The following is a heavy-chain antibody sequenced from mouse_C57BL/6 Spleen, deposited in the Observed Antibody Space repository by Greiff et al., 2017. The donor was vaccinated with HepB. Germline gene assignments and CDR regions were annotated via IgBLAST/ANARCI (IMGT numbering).Heavy chain of an antibody. CDR3: TREGYGNYHAMDD. D-gene: IGHD2-10*02. Sequence: VQLQQSGAELVRPGASVTLSCKASGYTFTDYEMHWVKQTPVHGLEWIGAIDPETGGTAYNQKFKGQAILTADKSSSTAYMELRSLTSEDSAVYYCTREGYGNYHAMDDWGQGTSVTVSS. J-gene: IGHJ4*01. CDR2: IDPETGGT. CDR1: GYTFTDYE. V-gene: IGHV1-15*01.